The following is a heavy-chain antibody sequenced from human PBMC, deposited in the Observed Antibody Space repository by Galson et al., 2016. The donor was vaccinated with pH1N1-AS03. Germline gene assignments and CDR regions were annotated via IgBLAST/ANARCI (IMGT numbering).Heavy chain of an antibody. V-gene: IGHV4-61*02. CDR2: LSSLGTA. CDR3: ARDELWGRHDYLFHY. Sequence: TLSLTCSVSGDSISSYNYFWSWIRQPAGKGLEWIGRLSSLGTANYNPSLESPVTISVDASKNQFSLKLNSMTAADTAVYYFARDELWGRHDYLFHYWGQGALVTVSS. J-gene: IGHJ4*02. CDR1: GDSISSYNYF. D-gene: IGHD3-16*01.